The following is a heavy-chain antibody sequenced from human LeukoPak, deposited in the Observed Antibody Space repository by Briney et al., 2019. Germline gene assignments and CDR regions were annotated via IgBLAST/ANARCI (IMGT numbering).Heavy chain of an antibody. CDR3: ARGPGNDY. D-gene: IGHD3-10*01. CDR1: GGSISSGGYS. CDR2: IYHSGST. Sequence: SQTLSLTCAVSGGSISSGGYSWSWIRQPPGKGLEWIGYIYHSGSTYYNPSLKSRVTISVDRSKNQFSLKLSSVTAADTAVYYCARGPGNDYWGQGTLVTVSS. J-gene: IGHJ4*02. V-gene: IGHV4-30-2*01.